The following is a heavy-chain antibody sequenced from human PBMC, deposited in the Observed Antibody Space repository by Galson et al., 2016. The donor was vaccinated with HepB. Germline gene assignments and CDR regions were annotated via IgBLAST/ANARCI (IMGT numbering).Heavy chain of an antibody. CDR2: IYKTGNT. D-gene: IGHD4-11*01. CDR1: GGYISTYY. V-gene: IGHV4-59*01. CDR3: ARAFDDYRNWARGNAFAV. Sequence: ETLSLTCTVSGGYISTYYWSWIRQPPGKGLEWIGYIYKTGNTNYNPSLKSRVTISVDRSNNQFSLKLSSVTAADTAVYYCARAFDDYRNWARGNAFAVWGQGTMITVSS. J-gene: IGHJ3*01.